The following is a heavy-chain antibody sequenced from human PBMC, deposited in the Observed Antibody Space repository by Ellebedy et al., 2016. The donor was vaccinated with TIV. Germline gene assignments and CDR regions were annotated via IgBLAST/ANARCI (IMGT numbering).Heavy chain of an antibody. CDR2: IYPDGGA. J-gene: IGHJ4*02. CDR3: ARATLYNREDN. Sequence: GESLKISXAASGFTVSSNYMNWVRQAPGKGLEWVSIIYPDGGAYYAGSVKGRFTISRDSSQNTLSLQMNSLRVEDTAVYYCARATLYNREDNWGQGTLVTVSA. V-gene: IGHV3-53*01. CDR1: GFTVSSNY. D-gene: IGHD1-1*01.